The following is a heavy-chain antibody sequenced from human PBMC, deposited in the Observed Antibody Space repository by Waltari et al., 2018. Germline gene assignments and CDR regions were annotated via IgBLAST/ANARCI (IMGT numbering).Heavy chain of an antibody. D-gene: IGHD6-13*01. Sequence: EVQLVEPGGGLVKPGGSLRHSCAASGFIFRSYSLNWVRQAPGKGLEWVSTISGNSGYTYYADSAKGRFTVSRDNAENSLYLEMGSLRDEDTAVYYCARGDCSPSSCFVIYWGQGTLVTVSS. V-gene: IGHV3-21*04. CDR2: ISGNSGYT. J-gene: IGHJ4*01. CDR1: GFIFRSYS. CDR3: ARGDCSPSSCFVIY.